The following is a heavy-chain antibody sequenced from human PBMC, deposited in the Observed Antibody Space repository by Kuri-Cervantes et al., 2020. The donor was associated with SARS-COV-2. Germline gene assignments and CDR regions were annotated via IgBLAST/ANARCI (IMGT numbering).Heavy chain of an antibody. V-gene: IGHV1-46*01. CDR2: INPSGGST. D-gene: IGHD6-6*01. Sequence: ASVKVSCKASGYTFTSYYMHWVRQAPGQGLEWMGIINPSGGSTSYAQKFQGRVTMTRDTSTSTAYMELSSLRSEDAAVYYCARPKQLVQLTYQYYYYGMDVWGQGTTVTVSS. J-gene: IGHJ6*02. CDR3: ARPKQLVQLTYQYYYYGMDV. CDR1: GYTFTSYY.